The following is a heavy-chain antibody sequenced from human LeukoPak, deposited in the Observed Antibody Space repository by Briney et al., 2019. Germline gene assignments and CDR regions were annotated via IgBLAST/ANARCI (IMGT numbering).Heavy chain of an antibody. Sequence: ASVKVSCKASGGTFSSYAISWVRQAPGQGLEWMGGIIPIFGTANYAQKFQGRVTITTDESTSTAYMELSSLRSEDTAVYYCARDGVIAAAEGNRVGPWGQGTLVTVSS. CDR3: ARDGVIAAAEGNRVGP. V-gene: IGHV1-69*05. CDR1: GGTFSSYA. J-gene: IGHJ5*02. CDR2: IIPIFGTA. D-gene: IGHD6-13*01.